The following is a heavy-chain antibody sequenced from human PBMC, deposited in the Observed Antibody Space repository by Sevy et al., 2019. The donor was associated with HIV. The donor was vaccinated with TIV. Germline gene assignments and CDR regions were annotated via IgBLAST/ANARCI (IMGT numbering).Heavy chain of an antibody. CDR1: GFTFSSYW. CDR3: ARDNWYDFWSGYYTSGRYYYYGMDV. J-gene: IGHJ6*02. D-gene: IGHD3-3*01. CDR2: IKQDGSEK. V-gene: IGHV3-7*01. Sequence: GGSLRLSCAASGFTFSSYWMSWVRQAPGKGLEWVANIKQDGSEKYYVDSVKGRFTISRDNAKNPLYLQMNSLRAEDTAVYYCARDNWYDFWSGYYTSGRYYYYGMDVWGQGTTVTVSS.